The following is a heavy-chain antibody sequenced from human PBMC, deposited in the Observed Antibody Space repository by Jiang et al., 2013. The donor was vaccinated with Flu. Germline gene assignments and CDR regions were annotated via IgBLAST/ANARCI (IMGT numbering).Heavy chain of an antibody. CDR2: GTT. Sequence: GTTDYAAPVKGRFTISRDDSKNTLYLQMNSLKTEDTAVYYCTTFSLDYYYGMDVWGQGTTVTVSS. V-gene: IGHV3-15*01. CDR3: TTFSLDYYYGMDV. J-gene: IGHJ6*02.